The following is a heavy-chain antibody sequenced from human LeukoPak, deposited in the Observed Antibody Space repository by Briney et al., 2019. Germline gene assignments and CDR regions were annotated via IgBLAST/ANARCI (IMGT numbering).Heavy chain of an antibody. CDR3: AKPQYSSSWYPVGWFDP. CDR2: ITANGGST. Sequence: GGSLRLSCTASGFTFRNFALTWVRQAPGKGLEWVSTITANGGSTFYADSLKGHCTISRDNSKDTLYLQMNSLRAEDTAVYYCAKPQYSSSWYPVGWFDPWGQGTLVTVSS. J-gene: IGHJ5*02. V-gene: IGHV3-23*01. D-gene: IGHD6-13*01. CDR1: GFTFRNFA.